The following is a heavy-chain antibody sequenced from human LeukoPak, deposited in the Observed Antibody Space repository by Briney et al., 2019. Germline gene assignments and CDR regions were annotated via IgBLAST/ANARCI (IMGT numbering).Heavy chain of an antibody. CDR2: INHRGTT. D-gene: IGHD1-26*01. CDR3: AKPGGANWFDP. Sequence: SETLSLTCTVSGGSISSSSYYWGWIRQPPGKGLEWIGEINHRGTTNYNPSLKSRVTISVDTSKNQITLRLSSVTAADTAVYYCAKPGGANWFDPWGQGTLVSVSS. CDR1: GGSISSSSYY. V-gene: IGHV4-39*06. J-gene: IGHJ5*02.